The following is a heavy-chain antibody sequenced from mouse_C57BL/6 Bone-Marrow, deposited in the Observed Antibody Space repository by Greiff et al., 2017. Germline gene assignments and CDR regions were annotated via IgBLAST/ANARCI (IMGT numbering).Heavy chain of an antibody. J-gene: IGHJ4*01. Sequence: DVQLVESGGGLVQPGGSLSLSCAASGFTFTDYYMSWIRQPPGKALEWLGFIRNKANGYTTEYSEYLKDRFTIPRDNSQRILYLQMNALRAEDNATYYCARWGVGSSLYYYAMDYWGQGTSVTVSS. CDR2: IRNKANGYTT. D-gene: IGHD1-1*01. CDR3: ARWGVGSSLYYYAMDY. V-gene: IGHV7-3*01. CDR1: GFTFTDYY.